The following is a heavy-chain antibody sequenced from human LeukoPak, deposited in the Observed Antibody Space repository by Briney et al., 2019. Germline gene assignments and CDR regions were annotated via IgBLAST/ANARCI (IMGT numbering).Heavy chain of an antibody. V-gene: IGHV4-34*01. CDR1: GGSFSGYY. D-gene: IGHD2-15*01. J-gene: IGHJ4*02. CDR3: ARGSSGGSCYRL. CDR2: INHSGST. Sequence: SETVSLTCAVYGGSFSGYYWSWMRQPPGRGLEWIGEINHSGSTNYNPSLKSRVTISVDTSKNQFSLKLSSVTAADTAVYYCARGSSGGSCYRLWGQGTLVTVSS.